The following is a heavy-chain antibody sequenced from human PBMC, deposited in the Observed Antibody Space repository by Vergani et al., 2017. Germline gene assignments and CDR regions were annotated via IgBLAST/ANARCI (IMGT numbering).Heavy chain of an antibody. CDR1: GFTFSSYA. J-gene: IGHJ1*01. CDR3: AKDAYYCDSSGYRKYFQH. Sequence: EVQLLESGGGLVQPGGSLRLSCAASGFTFSSYAMSWVRQAPGKGLEWVSAISGSGGSTYYADSVKGRFTISRDNSKNTLYLQMNSLRAEDTAVYYCAKDAYYCDSSGYRKYFQHWGQGTLVTVSS. V-gene: IGHV3-23*01. D-gene: IGHD3-22*01. CDR2: ISGSGGST.